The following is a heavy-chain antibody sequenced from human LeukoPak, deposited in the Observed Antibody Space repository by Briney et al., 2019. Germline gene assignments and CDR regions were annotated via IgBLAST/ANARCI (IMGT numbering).Heavy chain of an antibody. CDR3: ARAFSGSYSIFDY. V-gene: IGHV4-34*01. CDR1: NGFDSYYF. Sequence: SETLSLTCAVYNGFDSYYFMLVRQPPGKGLEWIGEITYKRSANYNSSLMSRATISIDVSQRQFSLKLTSVTAADTATYYCARAFSGSYSIFDYWGQGTLVTVSS. J-gene: IGHJ4*02. D-gene: IGHD1-26*01. CDR2: ITYKRSA.